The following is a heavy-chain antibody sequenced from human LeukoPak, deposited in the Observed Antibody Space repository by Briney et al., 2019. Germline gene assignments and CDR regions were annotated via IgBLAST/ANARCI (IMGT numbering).Heavy chain of an antibody. Sequence: GGSLRLSCGAFGFVFSNYWMSWVRQAPGKGLEWVASINQDGSLKKDVDSLEGRFTISRDNAKNSLYLQINSLRAEDTAIYYCARRGYSDSSGYDYWGQGTLVTVSS. CDR2: INQDGSLK. D-gene: IGHD3-22*01. V-gene: IGHV3-7*01. J-gene: IGHJ4*02. CDR1: GFVFSNYW. CDR3: ARRGYSDSSGYDY.